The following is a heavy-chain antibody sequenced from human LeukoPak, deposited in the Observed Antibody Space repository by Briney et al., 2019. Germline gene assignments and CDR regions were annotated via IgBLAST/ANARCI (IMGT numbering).Heavy chain of an antibody. CDR1: GGSISSYY. CDR3: ARLDSSGNYWFDP. J-gene: IGHJ5*02. Sequence: PSETLSLTCTVSGGSISSYYWSWIRQPPGKGLEWIGYIYYSGSTNYNPSLKSRVTISVDTSKNQFSLKLSSVTAADTAVYYCARLDSSGNYWFDPWGQGTLVTVSS. V-gene: IGHV4-59*08. CDR2: IYYSGST. D-gene: IGHD3-22*01.